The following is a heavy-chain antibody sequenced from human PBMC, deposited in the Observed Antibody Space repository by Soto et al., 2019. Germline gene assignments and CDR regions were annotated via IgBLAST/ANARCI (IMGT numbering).Heavy chain of an antibody. Sequence: PGESLKISCKGSGYSFTSYWIGWVRQMPGTGPEWMGIIYPGDSDTRYSPSFQGQVTISADKSISTAYLQWSSLKASDTAMYYCVRHFVDTAMVGSYYYGMDVWGQGTTVTVSS. V-gene: IGHV5-51*01. D-gene: IGHD5-18*01. CDR2: IYPGDSDT. CDR1: GYSFTSYW. CDR3: VRHFVDTAMVGSYYYGMDV. J-gene: IGHJ6*02.